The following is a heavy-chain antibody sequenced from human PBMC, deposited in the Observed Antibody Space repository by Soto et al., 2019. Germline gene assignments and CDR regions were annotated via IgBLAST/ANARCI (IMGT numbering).Heavy chain of an antibody. CDR1: GYAFTGYY. Sequence: QVPLVQSGAEVKKPGASVKVSCKASGYAFTGYYMHWVRQAPGQGLEWMGWINPNSGGTNYAQKFQGWVTMTRDTSISTAYMELSRLRSDDTAVYYCARVGAIGKGDAFDIWGQGTMVTVSS. J-gene: IGHJ3*02. CDR3: ARVGAIGKGDAFDI. CDR2: INPNSGGT. V-gene: IGHV1-2*04. D-gene: IGHD1-26*01.